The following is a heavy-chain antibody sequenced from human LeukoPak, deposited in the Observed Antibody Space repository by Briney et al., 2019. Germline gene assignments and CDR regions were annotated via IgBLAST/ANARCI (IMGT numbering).Heavy chain of an antibody. J-gene: IGHJ6*03. CDR1: GFPFSDYS. Sequence: GGSLRLSCAASGFPFSDYSMNWLRQAPGKGPEWLSSISGTQNFIYYADPVKGRFTMSRDNAKNSLYLQMNSLRAEDTAVYYCARDGGISRYYYYYMDVWDKGTTVTVSS. V-gene: IGHV3-21*06. D-gene: IGHD3-10*01. CDR3: ARDGGISRYYYYYMDV. CDR2: ISGTQNFI.